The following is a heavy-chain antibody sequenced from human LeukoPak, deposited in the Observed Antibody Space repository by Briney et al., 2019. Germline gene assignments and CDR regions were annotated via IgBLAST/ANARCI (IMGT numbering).Heavy chain of an antibody. V-gene: IGHV1-2*02. CDR1: GYTFTGYY. CDR2: INPNSGGT. D-gene: IGHD5-18*01. J-gene: IGHJ4*02. CDR3: ATGRGYSYGFDY. Sequence: ASVKVSCKASGYTFTGYYMHWMRQAPGQGLEWMGWINPNSGGTNYAQKFQGRVTVTRDTSISTAYMQLSRLRSDDTAVYYCATGRGYSYGFDYWGQGTLVTVSS.